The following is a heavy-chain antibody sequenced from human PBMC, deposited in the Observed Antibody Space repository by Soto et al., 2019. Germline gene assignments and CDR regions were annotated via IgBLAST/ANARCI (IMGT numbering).Heavy chain of an antibody. CDR3: ARDQGAIFDY. Sequence: QLQLQESGSGLVKPSQTLSLTCAVSGGSISSGGYSWSWIRQPPGKGLEWIGYIYHSGSTYYNPSLKSRVTISVDRSTHHFSLKLSSVTAADTAVYYCARDQGAIFDYWGQGPLVTVSS. V-gene: IGHV4-30-2*01. CDR1: GGSISSGGYS. CDR2: IYHSGST. J-gene: IGHJ4*02. D-gene: IGHD2-2*02.